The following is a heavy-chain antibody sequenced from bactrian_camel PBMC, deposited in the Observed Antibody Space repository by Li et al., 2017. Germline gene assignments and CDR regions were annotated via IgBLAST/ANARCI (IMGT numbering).Heavy chain of an antibody. CDR2: IDDNGLT. CDR3: AALKCSDVSSLMITVRAADARY. CDR1: KSTYN. V-gene: IGHV3S53*01. J-gene: IGHJ4*01. Sequence: HVQLVESGGGSVQAGGSLRLPCAASKSTYNMGWFRQAPGKEREGVAVIDDNGLTNYADSVKGRFTISQNNAKHTLYLEMSNLKPADTGMYSCAALKCSDVSSLMITVRAADARYWGQGTQVTVS. D-gene: IGHD1*01.